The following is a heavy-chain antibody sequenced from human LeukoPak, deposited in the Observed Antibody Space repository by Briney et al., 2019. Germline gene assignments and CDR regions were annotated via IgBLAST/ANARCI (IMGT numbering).Heavy chain of an antibody. Sequence: ASVKVSCKASGYTFSSYYMHWVRQAPGQGLEWVGLINPTGDSTNYAQNFRGRVTMTRDTSTSTVYMDLSSLRSEDTAVYYCARAPNRDGYNSFAFDIWGQGTMVTVSS. J-gene: IGHJ3*02. CDR3: ARAPNRDGYNSFAFDI. CDR2: INPTGDST. V-gene: IGHV1-46*01. CDR1: GYTFSSYY. D-gene: IGHD5-24*01.